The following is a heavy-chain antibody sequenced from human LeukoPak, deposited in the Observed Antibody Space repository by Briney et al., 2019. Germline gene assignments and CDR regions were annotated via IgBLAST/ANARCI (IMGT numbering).Heavy chain of an antibody. Sequence: PGGSLRLSCAASGFTFSRYWMHWVRQAPGKGLVWVSRIKTDGSITTYADSVKGRFTISRDNAKNTLYLQMNSLRADDTAVYYCAKVGDYGDYALDYWGQGTLVTVSS. CDR3: AKVGDYGDYALDY. CDR2: IKTDGSIT. V-gene: IGHV3-74*03. D-gene: IGHD4-17*01. CDR1: GFTFSRYW. J-gene: IGHJ4*02.